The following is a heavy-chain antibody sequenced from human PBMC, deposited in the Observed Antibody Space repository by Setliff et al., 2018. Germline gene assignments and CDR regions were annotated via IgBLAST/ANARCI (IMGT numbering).Heavy chain of an antibody. V-gene: IGHV1-69*06. CDR1: GGTFSSYD. J-gene: IGHJ5*02. Sequence: SVKVSCKASGGTFSSYDISWVRQAPGQGLEWMGRIIPIFGTANYAQKFQGRVTITADKSTSTAYMELSRLRSDDTAVYYCAREEVGRYSSGWYISSDNWFDPWG. CDR2: IIPIFGTA. D-gene: IGHD6-19*01. CDR3: AREEVGRYSSGWYISSDNWFDP.